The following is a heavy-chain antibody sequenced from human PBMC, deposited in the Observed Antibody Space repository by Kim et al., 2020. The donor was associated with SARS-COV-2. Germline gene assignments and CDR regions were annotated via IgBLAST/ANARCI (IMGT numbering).Heavy chain of an antibody. V-gene: IGHV1-69*13. CDR2: IIPIFGTA. D-gene: IGHD2-8*02. Sequence: SVKVSCKASGGTFSSYAISWVRQAPGQGLEWMGGIIPIFGTANYAQKFQGRVTITADESTSTAYMELSSLRSEDTAVYYCARTPSLVAKKVSFDYWGQGTLVTVSS. CDR3: ARTPSLVAKKVSFDY. J-gene: IGHJ4*02. CDR1: GGTFSSYA.